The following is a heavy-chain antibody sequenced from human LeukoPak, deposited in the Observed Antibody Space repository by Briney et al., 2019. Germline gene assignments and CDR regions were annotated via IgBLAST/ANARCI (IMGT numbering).Heavy chain of an antibody. V-gene: IGHV1-24*01. CDR3: ATSPLLRYSGSYYFDY. CDR1: GYTLTELS. Sequence: ASVKVSCTVSGYTLTELSMHWVRQAPGKGLEWIGGFDPEDGETIYAQKFQGRVTMTEDTSTDPAYLELSSQRSEDTAVYYCATSPLLRYSGSYYFDYWGQGTLVTVSS. D-gene: IGHD1-26*01. J-gene: IGHJ4*02. CDR2: FDPEDGET.